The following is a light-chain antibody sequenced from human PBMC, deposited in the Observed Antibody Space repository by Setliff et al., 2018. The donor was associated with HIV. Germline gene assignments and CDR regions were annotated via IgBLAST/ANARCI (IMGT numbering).Light chain of an antibody. J-gene: IGLJ1*01. CDR2: QVT. Sequence: QSALARPASVSGSPGQSITTSCTGTSSDVGSYNLVSWYQQHPGKAPKLMIYQVTKRPSGVSNRFSGSKSGNTASLTISGLQAEDEADYYCCSYAGSSTFEVFGTGTKVTVL. V-gene: IGLV2-23*02. CDR1: SSDVGSYNL. CDR3: CSYAGSSTFEV.